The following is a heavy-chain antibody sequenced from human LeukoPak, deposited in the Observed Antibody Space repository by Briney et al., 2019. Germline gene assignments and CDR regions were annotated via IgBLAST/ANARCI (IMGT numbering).Heavy chain of an antibody. J-gene: IGHJ4*02. CDR3: ARDGEMATNPYYFDY. CDR1: GFTFSTYG. CDR2: IWYDGSNK. D-gene: IGHD5-24*01. Sequence: GGSLRLSCAASGFTFSTYGMHWVRQAPGKGLEWVAVIWYDGSNKYYADSVRGRFTISRDNFKNTLYLQMNSLRAEDTAVYYCARDGEMATNPYYFDYWGQGTLVTVSS. V-gene: IGHV3-33*01.